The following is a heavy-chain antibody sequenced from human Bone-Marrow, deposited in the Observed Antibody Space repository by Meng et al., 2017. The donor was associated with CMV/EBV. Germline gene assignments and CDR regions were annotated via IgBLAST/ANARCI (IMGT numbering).Heavy chain of an antibody. CDR2: IIPILGIA. CDR3: AASTYDFWSGPYYYGMYV. CDR1: GGTFSSYA. D-gene: IGHD3-3*01. V-gene: IGHV1-69*10. J-gene: IGHJ6*02. Sequence: SVKVCKASGGTFSSYAISWVRQAPGQGLEWMGGIIPILGIANYAQKFQGRVTITADKSTSTAYMELSSLRSEDTAVYYCAASTYDFWSGPYYYGMYVWGQGTTVAVSS.